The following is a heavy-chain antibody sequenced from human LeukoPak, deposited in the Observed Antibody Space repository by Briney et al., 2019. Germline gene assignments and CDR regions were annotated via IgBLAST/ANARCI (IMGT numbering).Heavy chain of an antibody. J-gene: IGHJ3*02. CDR3: ASWSADDHGAFDI. D-gene: IGHD1-14*01. CDR1: GFTFSSNY. CDR2: IYSGEST. V-gene: IGHV3-53*01. Sequence: GGSLRLSCAASGFTFSSNYMSWVRQAPGKGLEWVSVIYSGESTYYADSVKGRFTISRDNSKNTLYLQTNSLRAEDTAVYYCASWSADDHGAFDIWGQGPMVTVSS.